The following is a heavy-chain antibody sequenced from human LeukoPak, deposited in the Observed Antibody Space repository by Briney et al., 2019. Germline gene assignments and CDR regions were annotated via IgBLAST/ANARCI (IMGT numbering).Heavy chain of an antibody. CDR1: GYTFTGYY. Sequence: ASVKVSCKASGYTFTGYYVHWVRQAPGQGLEWMGWINPNSGGTNYAQKFQGRVTMTRDTSISTAYMELSRLRSDDTAVYYCARLGPVTTPIWGFDYWGQGTLVTVSS. V-gene: IGHV1-2*02. CDR2: INPNSGGT. D-gene: IGHD4-17*01. J-gene: IGHJ4*02. CDR3: ARLGPVTTPIWGFDY.